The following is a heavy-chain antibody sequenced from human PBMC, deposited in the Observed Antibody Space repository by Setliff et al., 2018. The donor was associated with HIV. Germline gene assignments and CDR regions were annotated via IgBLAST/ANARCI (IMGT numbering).Heavy chain of an antibody. J-gene: IGHJ4*02. Sequence: ASVKVSCKASGYTFSSYDINWVRQATGQGLEWMGWMNPNSGNTGYAQKFQGRVTMPRNTSPSTAYMALSSLRSEDTAVYYCARGFVGRYGGNTEPFDYWGQGTLVTVSS. CDR1: GYTFSSYD. CDR2: MNPNSGNT. D-gene: IGHD2-15*01. V-gene: IGHV1-8*01. CDR3: ARGFVGRYGGNTEPFDY.